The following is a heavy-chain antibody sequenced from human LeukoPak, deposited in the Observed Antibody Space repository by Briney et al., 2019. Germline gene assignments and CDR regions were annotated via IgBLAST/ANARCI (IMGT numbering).Heavy chain of an antibody. CDR2: INHSGGT. Sequence: SETLSLTCVGYGGSFSGYSWSWIRQPPGKGLEWIGEINHSGGTNYNPSLKSRVIISADTSKNQFSLKLYSVTAADTAVYYCVRGLYSTSTNCYKDYWGQGTLVTVSS. CDR3: VRGLYSTSTNCYKDY. J-gene: IGHJ4*02. V-gene: IGHV4-34*01. CDR1: GGSFSGYS. D-gene: IGHD2-2*02.